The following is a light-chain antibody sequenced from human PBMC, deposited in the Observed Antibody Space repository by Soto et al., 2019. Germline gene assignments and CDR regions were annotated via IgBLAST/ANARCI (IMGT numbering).Light chain of an antibody. CDR3: QQYGDSPRLT. CDR1: QSVTSGF. CDR2: GAS. V-gene: IGKV3-20*01. Sequence: EVVLTQSPGTLSLSPGERATLSCRASQSVTSGFLAWYQHKPGQAPRVLIYGASSRATGIPDRFSASGSGTDYTLSISRLEPEDFAVYYCQQYGDSPRLTFGGGTKVEIK. J-gene: IGKJ4*01.